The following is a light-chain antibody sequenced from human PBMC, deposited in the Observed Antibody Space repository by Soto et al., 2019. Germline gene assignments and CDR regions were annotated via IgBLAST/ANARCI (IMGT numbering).Light chain of an antibody. Sequence: TQSPGTLSLSPGERATLSCRASQSVSRSYLAWYQQTPGQAPRLLIYGASRRATGIPDTFSGSGCGTDFTLAISRLEPEDFAVYYCQQYGSSPSTFGQGTKLEIK. CDR2: GAS. CDR3: QQYGSSPST. CDR1: QSVSRSY. V-gene: IGKV3-20*01. J-gene: IGKJ2*01.